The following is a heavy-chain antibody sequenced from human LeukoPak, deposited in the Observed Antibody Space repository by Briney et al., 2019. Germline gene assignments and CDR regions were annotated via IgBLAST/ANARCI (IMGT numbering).Heavy chain of an antibody. CDR2: MYYRGNT. CDR3: ARLCGNYQNYFDY. J-gene: IGHJ4*02. Sequence: SETLSLTCTVSGGSISSITYYWGWIRQPPGKGLEWVGHMYYRGNTFYNPSLKSQVTISVDTSKNQFSLKLRSVTAADTAVYYCARLCGNYQNYFDYWGQGTLVTVSS. D-gene: IGHD1-26*01. V-gene: IGHV4-39*07. CDR1: GGSISSITYY.